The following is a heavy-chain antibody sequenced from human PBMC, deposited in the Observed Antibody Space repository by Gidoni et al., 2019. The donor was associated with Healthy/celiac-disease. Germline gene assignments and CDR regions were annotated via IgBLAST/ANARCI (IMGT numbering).Heavy chain of an antibody. CDR2: IDWDDDK. D-gene: IGHD6-13*01. CDR3: ARMLQQLAPDSGWMKYYYYMDV. CDR1: GFSLSTSGMC. J-gene: IGHJ6*03. Sequence: QVTLRESGPALVKPTQTLTLTCTFSGFSLSTSGMCVSWIRQPPGKALEWLALIDWDDDKYYSTSLKTRLTISKDTSKNQVVLTMTNMDPVDTATYYCARMLQQLAPDSGWMKYYYYMDVWGKGTTVTVSS. V-gene: IGHV2-70*01.